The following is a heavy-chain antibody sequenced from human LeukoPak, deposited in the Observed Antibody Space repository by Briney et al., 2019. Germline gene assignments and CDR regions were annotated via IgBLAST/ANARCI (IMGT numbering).Heavy chain of an antibody. D-gene: IGHD3-10*01. CDR1: GYSFTSYW. CDR3: ARQPEGSYYDTDAFDI. J-gene: IGHJ3*02. V-gene: IGHV5-51*01. Sequence: GESLKISCKGSGYSFTSYWIGWVRQMPGKGLEWMGIIYPGDSDTRYSPSFQGQVTISADKSISTAYLQWSSLKASDTAMYYCARQPEGSYYDTDAFDIWGQGTMVTVSS. CDR2: IYPGDSDT.